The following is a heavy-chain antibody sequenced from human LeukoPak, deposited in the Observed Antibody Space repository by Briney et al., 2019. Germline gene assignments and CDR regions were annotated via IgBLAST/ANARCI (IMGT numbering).Heavy chain of an antibody. Sequence: GGSLRLSCAASGFTFSSYSMNWVRQAPGKGLEWVSSISSSSYIYYADSVKGRFTISRDNAKNSLYLQMNSLRAEDTAVYYCARSPGSYGMDVWGQGTTVTVSS. CDR2: ISSSSYI. J-gene: IGHJ6*02. V-gene: IGHV3-21*01. CDR1: GFTFSSYS. D-gene: IGHD6-19*01. CDR3: ARSPGSYGMDV.